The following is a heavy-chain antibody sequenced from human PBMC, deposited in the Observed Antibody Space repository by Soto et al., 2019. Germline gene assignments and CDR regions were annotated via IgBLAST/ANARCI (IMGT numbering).Heavy chain of an antibody. J-gene: IGHJ4*02. V-gene: IGHV4-30-2*01. D-gene: IGHD3-10*01. CDR2: IYHSGST. CDR3: ARGFDYGSGSYFDY. Sequence: QLQLQESGSGLVKPSQTLSLTCAVSGGSISSGGYSWSWIRQPPGKGLEWIGYIYHSGSTYYNPSLKSRVTISVDRSKNQFSLKLSSVTAADTAVYYCARGFDYGSGSYFDYWGQGTLDTVSS. CDR1: GGSISSGGYS.